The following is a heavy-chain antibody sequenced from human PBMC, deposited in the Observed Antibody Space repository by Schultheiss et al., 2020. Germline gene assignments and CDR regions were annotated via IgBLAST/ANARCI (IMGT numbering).Heavy chain of an antibody. D-gene: IGHD3-3*01. CDR1: GGSISSYY. J-gene: IGHJ5*02. V-gene: IGHV4-59*12. CDR3: ARGKITIFGVATNWFDP. CDR2: IYHGGRT. Sequence: SETLSLTCTVSGGSISSYYWSWIRQPPGKGLEWIGYIYHGGRTYYNPSLNSRVTISIDKSKNQFSLNLRSVTAADTAKYYCARGKITIFGVATNWFDPWGQGTLVTVSS.